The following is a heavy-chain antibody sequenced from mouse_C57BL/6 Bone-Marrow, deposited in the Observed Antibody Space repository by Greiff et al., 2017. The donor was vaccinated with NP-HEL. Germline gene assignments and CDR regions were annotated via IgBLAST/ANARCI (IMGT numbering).Heavy chain of an antibody. CDR1: GYTFTSYW. CDR3: ARDRYGSSYWYFDV. CDR2: IDPSDSYT. J-gene: IGHJ1*03. V-gene: IGHV1-69*01. Sequence: VKLQQPGAELVMPGASVKLSCKASGYTFTSYWMHWVKQRPGQGLEWIGEIDPSDSYTNYNQKFKGKSTLTVDKSSSTAYMQLSSLTSEDSAVYYCARDRYGSSYWYFDVWGTGTTVTVSS. D-gene: IGHD1-1*01.